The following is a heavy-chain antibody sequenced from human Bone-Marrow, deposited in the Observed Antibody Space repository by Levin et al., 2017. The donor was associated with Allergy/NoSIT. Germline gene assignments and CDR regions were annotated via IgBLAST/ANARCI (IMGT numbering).Heavy chain of an antibody. V-gene: IGHV1-2*06. J-gene: IGHJ5*02. Sequence: ASVKVSCKASGYTFTDYYMHWIRQAPGQGLEWMARINPIDNDIHYLQKFKGRVTMTSDTSLSTAYMELSSLRSDDTAVYYCARGPLGGVVDNWFDPWGQGTLVTVSS. CDR1: GYTFTDYY. CDR2: INPIDNDI. CDR3: ARGPLGGVVDNWFDP. D-gene: IGHD3-10*01.